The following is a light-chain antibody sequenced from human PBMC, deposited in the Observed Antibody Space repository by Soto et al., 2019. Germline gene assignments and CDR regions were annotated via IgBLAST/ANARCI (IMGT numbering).Light chain of an antibody. CDR2: ANT. J-gene: IGLJ2*01. CDR1: SSNIGAGFD. V-gene: IGLV1-40*01. CDR3: LSYDTSLRGV. Sequence: QSVLTQPPSVSGAPGQTVTISCTGTSSNIGAGFDVHWYQQLPGAAPKLLIYANTDRPSGVPARFSGSKSVTSASLAITGLQPEDEADYFCLSYDTSLRGVFGGGTKVTVL.